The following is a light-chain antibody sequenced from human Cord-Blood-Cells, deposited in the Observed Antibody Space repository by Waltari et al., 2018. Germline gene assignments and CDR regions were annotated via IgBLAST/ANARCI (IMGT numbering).Light chain of an antibody. V-gene: IGLV1-44*01. Sequence: QSVLTQPPSASGTPGQRGTISCSGSSSHIGSNTVNWYQQLPGTAPKPLIYSNNQRPSGVPDRFSGSKSGTSASLAISGLQSEDEADYYCAAWDDSLNGPVFGGGTKLTVL. CDR2: SNN. CDR1: SSHIGSNT. CDR3: AAWDDSLNGPV. J-gene: IGLJ3*02.